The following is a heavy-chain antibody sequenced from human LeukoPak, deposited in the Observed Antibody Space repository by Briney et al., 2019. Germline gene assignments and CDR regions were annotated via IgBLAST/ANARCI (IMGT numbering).Heavy chain of an antibody. V-gene: IGHV3-48*03. CDR1: GFTFSSYG. J-gene: IGHJ4*02. CDR3: GFGGYYWIFDY. Sequence: GGSLRLSCAASGFTFSSYGMNWVRQAPGKGLEWVSYISSSGSTIYYADSVKSRFTISRDNAKNSLYLQMNSLRAEDTAVYYCGFGGYYWIFDYWGQGTLVTVSS. CDR2: ISSSGSTI. D-gene: IGHD3-3*01.